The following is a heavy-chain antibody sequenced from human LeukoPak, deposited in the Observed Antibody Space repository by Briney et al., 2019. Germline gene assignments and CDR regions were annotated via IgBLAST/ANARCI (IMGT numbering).Heavy chain of an antibody. Sequence: PGGSLRLSCAASGFTFSSYEMNWVRQAPGKGLEWVSYISSSGSTIYYADSVKGRFTISRDNSKNMVYLQMNSLSAEDTAVYYCAKGPNYDILTGWRKTYNGFDVWGQGTMVTVSS. CDR1: GFTFSSYE. D-gene: IGHD3-9*01. CDR3: AKGPNYDILTGWRKTYNGFDV. J-gene: IGHJ3*01. CDR2: ISSSGSTI. V-gene: IGHV3-48*03.